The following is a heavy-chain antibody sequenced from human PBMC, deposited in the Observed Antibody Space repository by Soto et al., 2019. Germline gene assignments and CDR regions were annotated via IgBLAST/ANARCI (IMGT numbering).Heavy chain of an antibody. J-gene: IGHJ4*02. CDR3: ARGTGYSYGYFSDNYYGSGSSDY. CDR2: ISYDRSNK. D-gene: IGHD3-10*01. Sequence: PGGSLRLSCAASGFTFSSYSMNWVRQAPGKGLEWVSYISYDRSNKYYADSVKGRFTISRDNSKNTLYLQMNSLRAEDTAVYYCARGTGYSYGYFSDNYYGSGSSDYWGQGTLVTVSS. V-gene: IGHV3-30*03. CDR1: GFTFSSYS.